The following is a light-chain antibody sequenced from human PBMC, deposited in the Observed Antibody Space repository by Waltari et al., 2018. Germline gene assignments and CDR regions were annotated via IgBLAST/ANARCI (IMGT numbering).Light chain of an antibody. Sequence: DIQMTQSPSTLSASVGDRVNITCRARQSISSWLAWYQQKPGKAPKLLIYKASSLESGVPSRFSGSGSGTEFTLTISSLQPDDFATYYCQQNNRYSRTFGQGTKVEIK. J-gene: IGKJ1*01. CDR3: QQNNRYSRT. CDR2: KAS. V-gene: IGKV1-5*03. CDR1: QSISSW.